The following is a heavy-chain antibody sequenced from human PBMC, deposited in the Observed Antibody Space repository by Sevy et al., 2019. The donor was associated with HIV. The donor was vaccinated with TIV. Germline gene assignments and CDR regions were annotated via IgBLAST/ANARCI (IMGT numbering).Heavy chain of an antibody. CDR3: ATSGGET. CDR1: GFTFSSYW. D-gene: IGHD3-16*01. CDR2: IKHDGSEK. V-gene: IGHV3-7*01. Sequence: GGSQRLSCAASGFTFSSYWMNWIRQAPGKGLEWVANIKHDGSEKYYVDSVKGRFTISRDNAKNSLYLEMNTLRAEDTAVYYCATSGGETWGQGTLVTVSS. J-gene: IGHJ5*02.